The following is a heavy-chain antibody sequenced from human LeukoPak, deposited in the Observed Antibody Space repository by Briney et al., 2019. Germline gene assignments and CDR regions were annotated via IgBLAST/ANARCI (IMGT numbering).Heavy chain of an antibody. V-gene: IGHV1-8*01. CDR2: VSPDSGDT. CDR3: TRGRAAGD. Sequence: ASVKVSCKASGYTFTNNDIDWVRQATGQGIEWMGWVSPDSGDTGYAPNFRGRVTMTTDTSINTAYMELTSLTSEDTAIYYCTRGRAAGDWGQGTLVTVSS. J-gene: IGHJ4*02. D-gene: IGHD6-19*01. CDR1: GYTFTNND.